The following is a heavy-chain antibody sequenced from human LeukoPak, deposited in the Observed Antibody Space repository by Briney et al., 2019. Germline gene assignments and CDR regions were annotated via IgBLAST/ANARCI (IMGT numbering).Heavy chain of an antibody. CDR2: IYYTGST. CDR3: AGMRITTPAVRTLDY. D-gene: IGHD3-10*02. CDR1: GVSMSTYY. J-gene: IGHJ4*02. V-gene: IGHV4-59*01. Sequence: SETLSLTCTVSGVSMSTYYWICIRQPPGKGLEWIGFIYYTGSTNYNPALKSRVTISVDTSNNQFSLKLSSVTAADTAVYYWAGMRITTPAVRTLDYWGQGTLVTVSS.